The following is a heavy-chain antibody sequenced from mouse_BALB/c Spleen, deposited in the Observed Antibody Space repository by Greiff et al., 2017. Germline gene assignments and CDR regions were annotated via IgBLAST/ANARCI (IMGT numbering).Heavy chain of an antibody. D-gene: IGHD1-1*01. CDR1: GYSITSDYA. J-gene: IGHJ3*01. V-gene: IGHV3-2*02. CDR2: ISYSGST. CDR3: ARHGSSYGFAY. Sequence: EVQGVESGPGLVKPSQSLSLTCTVTGYSITSDYAWNWIRQFPGNKLEWMGYISYSGSTSYNPSLKSRISITRDTSKNQFFLQLNSVTTEDTATYDCARHGSSYGFAYWGQGTLVTVSA.